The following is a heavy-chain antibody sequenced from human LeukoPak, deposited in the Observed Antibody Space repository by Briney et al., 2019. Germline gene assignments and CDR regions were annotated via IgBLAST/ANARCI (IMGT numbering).Heavy chain of an antibody. CDR3: ARHNGWAFDI. J-gene: IGHJ3*02. D-gene: IGHD2-15*01. V-gene: IGHV4-34*01. Sequence: PSETLSLTCAVYGGSFSGYYWSWIRQPPGKGLEWIGEINHSGSTNYNPSLKSRVTISVDTSKRQISLKMTSVTAADTAIYYCARHNGWAFDIWGQGTVVTVSS. CDR1: GGSFSGYY. CDR2: INHSGST.